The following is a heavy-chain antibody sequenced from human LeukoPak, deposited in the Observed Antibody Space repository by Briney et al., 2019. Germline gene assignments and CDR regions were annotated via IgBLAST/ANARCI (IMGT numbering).Heavy chain of an antibody. CDR1: GFTFSIYA. CDR3: AKINVLTGYYTPYLDV. Sequence: PGGSLRLSCAASGFTFSIYAMRWDRQAPRKGLEWVSVVSGSGSSTDCADSVKGRFTISRDNSKNTLYLQMSSLSAEDTAVYYCAKINVLTGYYTPYLDVWGQGTLVTVSS. V-gene: IGHV3-23*01. J-gene: IGHJ4*02. D-gene: IGHD3-9*01. CDR2: VSGSGSST.